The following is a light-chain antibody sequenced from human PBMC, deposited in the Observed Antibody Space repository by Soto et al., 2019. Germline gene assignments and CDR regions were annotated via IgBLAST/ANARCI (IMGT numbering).Light chain of an antibody. CDR3: HQYHNWPPWT. CDR2: GAS. CDR1: QSVSSNY. V-gene: IGKV3-20*01. J-gene: IGKJ1*01. Sequence: ESVLTQSPGTLSLSPGERATLSCRASQSVSSNYLAWYQQKPGQAPRLLIYGASTRASGIPDRFSGSGSGTDFTLTISSLQSEDSAVYYCHQYHNWPPWTFGQGTKVDIK.